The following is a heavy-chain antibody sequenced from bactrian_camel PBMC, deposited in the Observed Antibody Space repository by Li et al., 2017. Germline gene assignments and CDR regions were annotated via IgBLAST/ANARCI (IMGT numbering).Heavy chain of an antibody. CDR1: GYTSKTYC. V-gene: IGHV3S9*01. CDR3: AAGIRMVACPLRVPGPFGF. CDR2: TDSTGTT. J-gene: IGHJ6*01. Sequence: VQLVESGGGSVQTGGSLTLSCALSGYTSKTYCMGWFRQLPGKEREGVAGTDSTGTTTYADAVKGRFTISQDSAKRIMYLRMTNLKPEDTAMYYCAAGIRMVACPLRVPGPFGFWGQGTQVTVS.